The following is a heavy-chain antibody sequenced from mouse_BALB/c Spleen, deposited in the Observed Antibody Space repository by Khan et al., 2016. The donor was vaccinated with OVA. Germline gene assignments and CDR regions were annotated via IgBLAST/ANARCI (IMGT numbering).Heavy chain of an antibody. V-gene: IGHV2-9*02. Sequence: QVQLKESGPGLVAPSQSLSITCTVSGFSLTSYGVHWVRQPPGKGLEWLGVIWTGGSTNYNSALMSRLSISKDNSKSQVFLKMNSLQTDDTAMYYCARYYDNYGCYLDVWGEGTTVTVSS. D-gene: IGHD2-1*01. CDR1: GFSLTSYG. CDR2: IWTGGST. CDR3: ARYYDNYGCYLDV. J-gene: IGHJ1*01.